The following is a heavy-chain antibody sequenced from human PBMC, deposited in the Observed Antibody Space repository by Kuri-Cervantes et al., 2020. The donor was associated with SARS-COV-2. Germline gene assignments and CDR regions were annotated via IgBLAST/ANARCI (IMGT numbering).Heavy chain of an antibody. V-gene: IGHV3-30-3*01. Sequence: GESLKISCAASAFTFSSYAMHWVRQAPGKGLEWVAIISYDGSNKYYADSVKGRFTISRDNSKNTLYLQINSLRAEDTAVYYCARDRVGVHDYWGQGTLVTVSS. CDR3: ARDRVGVHDY. D-gene: IGHD2-21*01. CDR1: AFTFSSYA. J-gene: IGHJ4*02. CDR2: ISYDGSNK.